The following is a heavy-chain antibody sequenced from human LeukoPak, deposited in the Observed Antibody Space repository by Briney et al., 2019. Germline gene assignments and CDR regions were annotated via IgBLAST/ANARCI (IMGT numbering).Heavy chain of an antibody. Sequence: GRSLRLSCAASGFTFSSYAMSWVRQVPGKGLEWVSAISGSGGSTYYADSVKGRFTISRDNAKNTLYLQMDSLRADDTAVYYCARDLHWGASDFWGQGTLVTVSS. CDR1: GFTFSSYA. V-gene: IGHV3-23*01. J-gene: IGHJ4*02. D-gene: IGHD1-26*01. CDR2: ISGSGGST. CDR3: ARDLHWGASDF.